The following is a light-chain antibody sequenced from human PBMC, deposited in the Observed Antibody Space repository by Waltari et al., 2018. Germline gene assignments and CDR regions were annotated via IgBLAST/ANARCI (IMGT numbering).Light chain of an antibody. CDR1: QSVSSN. V-gene: IGKV3-15*01. CDR2: EAS. CDR3: QQYNTWPPIT. J-gene: IGKJ5*01. Sequence: EIVMTQSPATLSVSPGERATLSCRASQSVSSNLAWYQQKPGQTPRLLFYEASTRPTGIPARFSGSGSGTEFTLSISNLQSEDFAVYYCQQYNTWPPITFGQGTRLEIK.